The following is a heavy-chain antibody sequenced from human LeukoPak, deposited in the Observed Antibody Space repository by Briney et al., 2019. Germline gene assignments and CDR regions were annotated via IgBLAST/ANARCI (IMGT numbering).Heavy chain of an antibody. CDR3: ARDLGIRVAGPFFGY. CDR2: ISSSSTYI. CDR1: GFTFSTYS. Sequence: GGSLRLSCAASGFTFSTYSMNWVRQVPGKGLEWVSSISSSSTYIYYADSVKGRFTISRDNAKNSLYLQMNSLRAEDTAVYYCARDLGIRVAGPFFGYWGQGTLVTVSS. J-gene: IGHJ4*02. V-gene: IGHV3-21*01. D-gene: IGHD6-19*01.